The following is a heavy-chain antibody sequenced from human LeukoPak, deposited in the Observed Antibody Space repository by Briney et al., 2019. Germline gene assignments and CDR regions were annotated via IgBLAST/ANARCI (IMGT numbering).Heavy chain of an antibody. CDR1: GGSFSGYY. V-gene: IGHV4-34*01. CDR3: ARDRTPDYGGNFDY. D-gene: IGHD4-23*01. Sequence: PSETLSLTCAVYGGSFSGYYWSWIRQPPGKGLEWIGEINHSGSTNYTPSLKSRVTISVDTSKNQFSLKLSSVTAADTAVYYCARDRTPDYGGNFDYWGQGTLVTVSS. CDR2: INHSGST. J-gene: IGHJ4*02.